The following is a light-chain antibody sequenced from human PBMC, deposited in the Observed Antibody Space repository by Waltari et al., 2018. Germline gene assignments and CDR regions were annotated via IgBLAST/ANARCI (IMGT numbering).Light chain of an antibody. V-gene: IGLV2-23*02. Sequence: QSALTHPASVSGSPGQSITISCTGTSSDVGNYNLVSWYQHHPGKVPKLMIYEVTKRPSGISNRFSGSKSGNTASLTISGLQAEDEGDYYCCSYAGSRIVVFGGGTKMTVL. CDR1: SSDVGNYNL. J-gene: IGLJ2*01. CDR3: CSYAGSRIVV. CDR2: EVT.